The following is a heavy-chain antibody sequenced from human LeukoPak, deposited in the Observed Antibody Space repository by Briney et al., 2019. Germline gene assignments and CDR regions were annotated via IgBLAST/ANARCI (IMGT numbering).Heavy chain of an antibody. CDR2: IYYSGST. Sequence: SETLSLTCTVSGGPINNFYWGWIRQPPGKGLEWIGYIYYSGSTNYNPSLKGRVTISVDTSKNQYSLKVSSVTAADTAVYFCARAAAYSYGNFDYWGQGTLVTVSS. CDR1: GGPINNFY. V-gene: IGHV4-59*01. CDR3: ARAAAYSYGNFDY. J-gene: IGHJ4*02. D-gene: IGHD5-18*01.